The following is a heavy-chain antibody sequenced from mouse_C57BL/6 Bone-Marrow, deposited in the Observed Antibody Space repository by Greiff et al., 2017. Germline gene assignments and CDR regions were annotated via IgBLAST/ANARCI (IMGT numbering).Heavy chain of an antibody. J-gene: IGHJ3*01. D-gene: IGHD1-1*01. V-gene: IGHV1-50*01. CDR3: SPYYGSSLAWFAY. CDR1: GYTFTSYW. Sequence: QVQLQQPGAELVKPGASVKLSCKASGYTFTSYWMQWVKQRPGQGLAWIGEIDPSDSYTNYNQKFKGKATLTVDTSSSTAYMQLSSLTSEDSAVYYCSPYYGSSLAWFAYWGQGTLVTVSA. CDR2: IDPSDSYT.